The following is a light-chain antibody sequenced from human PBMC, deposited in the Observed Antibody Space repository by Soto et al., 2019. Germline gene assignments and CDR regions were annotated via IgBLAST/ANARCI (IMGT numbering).Light chain of an antibody. V-gene: IGKV4-1*01. CDR3: KQYDTPPIT. Sequence: DIVMTQSPDSLAVSLGERATINCKSSQSVLYSSNNKDYLAWYQQKPGQPPNLLIYWASTRESGVPDRFSGSGSGTNFTLTISSLQAEDVAVYYCKQYDTPPITFGQGTRLEIK. CDR2: WAS. CDR1: QSVLYSSNNKDY. J-gene: IGKJ5*01.